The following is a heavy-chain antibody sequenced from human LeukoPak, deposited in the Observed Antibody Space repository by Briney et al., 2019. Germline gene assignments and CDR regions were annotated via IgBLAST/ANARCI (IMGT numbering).Heavy chain of an antibody. CDR3: ARDSCSGGSCYPPYYYYYGKDV. V-gene: IGHV3-21*01. Sequence: PGGSLRLSCAASGFTFSSYNMNWVRQAPGKGLEWVSSISGSSGYIYYADSVKGRFTISRDNAKNSMYLQMNSLRAEDTAVYYCARDSCSGGSCYPPYYYYYGKDVWGQGTTVTVSS. CDR1: GFTFSSYN. J-gene: IGHJ6*02. CDR2: ISGSSGYI. D-gene: IGHD2-15*01.